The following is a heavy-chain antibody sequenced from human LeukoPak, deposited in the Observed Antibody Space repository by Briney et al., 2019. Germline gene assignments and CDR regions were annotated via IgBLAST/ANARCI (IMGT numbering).Heavy chain of an antibody. J-gene: IGHJ4*02. CDR1: GFTFSSYG. V-gene: IGHV3-21*01. CDR2: ISSSSSDI. D-gene: IGHD3-10*01. CDR3: ARDLFQGWFGEPPDY. Sequence: GGSLRLSCAASGFTFSSYGMNWVRQAPGKGLEWVSSISSSSSDIYYADSVKGRFTISRDNAKNSLYLQMDSLRAEDTAVYYCARDLFQGWFGEPPDYWGQGTLVTVSS.